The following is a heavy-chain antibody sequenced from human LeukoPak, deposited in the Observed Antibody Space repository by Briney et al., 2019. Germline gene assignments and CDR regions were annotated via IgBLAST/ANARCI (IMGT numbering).Heavy chain of an antibody. CDR1: GYTFTGYY. D-gene: IGHD3-16*01. CDR3: ARSQGGYALHLPY. CDR2: INPSGGST. J-gene: IGHJ4*02. V-gene: IGHV1-46*01. Sequence: ASVKVSCKASGYTFTGYYMHWVRQAPGQGLEWMGIINPSGGSTSYAQKFQGRVTMTRDMSTSTVYMELSSLRSEDTAVYYCARSQGGYALHLPYWGQGTLVTVSS.